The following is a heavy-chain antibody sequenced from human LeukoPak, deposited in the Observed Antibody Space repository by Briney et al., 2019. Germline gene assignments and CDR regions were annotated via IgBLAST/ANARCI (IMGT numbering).Heavy chain of an antibody. CDR1: GGSISSSSYY. V-gene: IGHV4-39*07. J-gene: IGHJ4*02. CDR2: IYYSGST. D-gene: IGHD3-3*01. CDR3: AGDKIYDFWNI. Sequence: PSETLSLTCTVSGGSISSSSYYWGWIRQPPGKGLEWIGSIYYSGSTYYNPSLKSRVTISVDTSKNQFSLKLSSVTAADTAVYYCAGDKIYDFWNIWGQGTLVTVSS.